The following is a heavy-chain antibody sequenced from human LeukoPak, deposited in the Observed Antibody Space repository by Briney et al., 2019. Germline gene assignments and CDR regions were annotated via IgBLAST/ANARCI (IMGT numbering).Heavy chain of an antibody. CDR2: ISYDGSNK. D-gene: IGHD6-25*01. CDR1: GFTFSSYG. J-gene: IGHJ6*04. V-gene: IGHV3-30*18. CDR3: AKAQFSGYGVRSDYGMDV. Sequence: PGGSLRLSCAASGFTFSSYGMHWVRQAPGKGLEWVAVISYDGSNKYYADSVKGRFTISRDNSKNTLYLQMNSLRAEDTAVYYCAKAQFSGYGVRSDYGMDVWGKGTTVTVSS.